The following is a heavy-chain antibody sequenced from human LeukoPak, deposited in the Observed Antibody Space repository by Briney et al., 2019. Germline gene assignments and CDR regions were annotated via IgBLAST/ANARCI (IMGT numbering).Heavy chain of an antibody. CDR2: IYYSGST. J-gene: IGHJ3*02. CDR1: GGSISSGDYY. V-gene: IGHV4-30-4*01. CDR3: ARSGYYYDSSGYFLGRAFDI. D-gene: IGHD3-22*01. Sequence: SETLSLTCTVSGGSISSGDYYWSWIRQPPGKGLEWIGYIYYSGSTYYNPSLKSRVTISVDTSKNQFSLKLSSVTAADTAVYYCARSGYYYDSSGYFLGRAFDIWGQGTMVTVSS.